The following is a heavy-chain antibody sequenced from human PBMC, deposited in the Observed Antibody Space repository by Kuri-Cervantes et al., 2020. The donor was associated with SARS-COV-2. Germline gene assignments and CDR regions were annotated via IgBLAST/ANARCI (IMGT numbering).Heavy chain of an antibody. D-gene: IGHD3-10*01. Sequence: ASVKVSCKASGYTFTGYYMHWVRQAPGQGLEWMGWINPNSGGKNYAQKFQGRVTMTRDTSISTAYMELSRLRSDDTAVYYCARDLWSVVRGVIARWFDPWGQGTLVTVSS. V-gene: IGHV1-2*02. J-gene: IGHJ5*02. CDR1: GYTFTGYY. CDR2: INPNSGGK. CDR3: ARDLWSVVRGVIARWFDP.